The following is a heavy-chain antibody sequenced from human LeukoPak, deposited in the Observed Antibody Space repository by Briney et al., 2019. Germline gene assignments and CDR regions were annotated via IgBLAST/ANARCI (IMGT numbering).Heavy chain of an antibody. CDR3: ARRTSSGGYFDY. CDR1: GGSISSTNYY. D-gene: IGHD2-2*01. V-gene: IGHV4-39*01. Sequence: KASETLSLTCTVSGGSISSTNYYWGWIRQPPGKGPEWIGSIYYSVSTYYNPSLKSRVTISVDTSKNQFSLRLTSVTAADTAVYYCARRTSSGGYFDYWGQGTLVTVSS. J-gene: IGHJ4*02. CDR2: IYYSVST.